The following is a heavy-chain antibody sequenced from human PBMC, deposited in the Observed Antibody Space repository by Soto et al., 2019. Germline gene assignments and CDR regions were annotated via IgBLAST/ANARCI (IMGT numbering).Heavy chain of an antibody. D-gene: IGHD6-19*01. V-gene: IGHV3-23*01. CDR1: GFTLSNYA. CDR3: AKSYSSGWYGYFDY. CDR2: ITTSGDRT. Sequence: GGSLRLSCAASGFTLSNYAVNWVRQAPGKGLEWVSGITTSGDRTFYADSVKGRFTISRDNSKNTLYLQMNSLRAEDTALFYWAKSYSSGWYGYFDYWGQGTLVTVSS. J-gene: IGHJ4*02.